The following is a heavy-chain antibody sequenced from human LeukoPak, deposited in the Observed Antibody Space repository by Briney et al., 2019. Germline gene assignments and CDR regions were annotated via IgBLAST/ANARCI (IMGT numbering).Heavy chain of an antibody. J-gene: IGHJ3*02. CDR2: MNPNSGNT. CDR1: GYTFTSYD. Sequence: ASVNVSCKASGYTFTSYDINWVRQATGQGLEWMGWMNPNSGNTGYAQKFQGRVTMTRNTSISTAYMELSSLRSEDTAVYYCARAPRGVPHDAFDIWGQGTMVTVSS. V-gene: IGHV1-8*01. CDR3: ARAPRGVPHDAFDI. D-gene: IGHD3-10*01.